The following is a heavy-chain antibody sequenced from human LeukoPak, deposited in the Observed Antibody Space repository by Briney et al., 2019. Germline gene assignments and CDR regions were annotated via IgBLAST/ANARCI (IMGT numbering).Heavy chain of an antibody. Sequence: GGSLRLSCAASGFTFSSYSMNWVRQAPGKGLEWVSSISSSSSYIYYADSVKGRFTISRDNAKNSLYLQMNSLRAEDTAVYYCARSPTASYYYMDVWGKGTTVTVSS. V-gene: IGHV3-21*01. J-gene: IGHJ6*03. CDR1: GFTFSSYS. D-gene: IGHD5-18*01. CDR3: ARSPTASYYYMDV. CDR2: ISSSSSYI.